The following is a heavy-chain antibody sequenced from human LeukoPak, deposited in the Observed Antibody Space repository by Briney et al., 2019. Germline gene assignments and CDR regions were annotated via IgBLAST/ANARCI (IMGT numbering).Heavy chain of an antibody. CDR3: ARVGPTYCGGDCYPFWFDP. V-gene: IGHV1-3*01. CDR2: INAGNGNT. D-gene: IGHD2-21*02. J-gene: IGHJ5*02. Sequence: ASVKVSCKASGYTFTSYAMHWVRQAPGQRLEWMGWINAGNGNTKYSQKFQGRVTITRDTSASTAYMELSSLRSEDTAVYYCARVGPTYCGGDCYPFWFDPWGQGTLVTVSS. CDR1: GYTFTSYA.